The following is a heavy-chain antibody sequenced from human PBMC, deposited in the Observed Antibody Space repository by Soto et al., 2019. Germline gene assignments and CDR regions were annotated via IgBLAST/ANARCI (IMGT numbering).Heavy chain of an antibody. CDR2: IYYSGST. V-gene: IGHV4-39*01. J-gene: IGHJ4*02. CDR3: ARTDIVVVVAATKTALDY. CDR1: GGSISSSSYY. Sequence: QLQLQESGPGLVKPSETLSLTCTVSGGSISSSSYYWGWIRQPPGKGLEWIGSIYYSGSTYYNPSLKSRVTISVDTSKNQFPPKLSSVTAADTAVYYCARTDIVVVVAATKTALDYWGQGTLVTVSS. D-gene: IGHD2-15*01.